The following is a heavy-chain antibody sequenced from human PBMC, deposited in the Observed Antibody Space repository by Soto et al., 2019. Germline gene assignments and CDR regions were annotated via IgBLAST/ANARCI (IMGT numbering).Heavy chain of an antibody. CDR1: GFTFSSYA. D-gene: IGHD3-22*01. CDR3: ANSSPYYYDSSALGFDY. V-gene: IGHV3-23*01. CDR2: ISGSGGST. J-gene: IGHJ4*02. Sequence: GGSLRLSCAASGFTFSSYAMSWVRQAPGKGLEWVSAISGSGGSTYYADSVKGRFTISRDNSKNTLYLQMNSLRAEDTAVYYCANSSPYYYDSSALGFDYWGQGTLVTVSS.